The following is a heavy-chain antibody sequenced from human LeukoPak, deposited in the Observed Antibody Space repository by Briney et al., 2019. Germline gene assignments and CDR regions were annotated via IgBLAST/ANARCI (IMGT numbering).Heavy chain of an antibody. J-gene: IGHJ4*02. CDR1: GFPLEVYA. CDR3: AKALTGRYFDY. Sequence: GGSLRLSCAASGFPLEVYAMHWVRQAPGKGVEGVSGISWNSGSIGYADSVKGRFTISRDNAKNSLYLQMNSLRAEHTALYYCAKALTGRYFDYWGQGTLVTVSS. CDR2: ISWNSGSI. D-gene: IGHD1-20*01. V-gene: IGHV3-9*01.